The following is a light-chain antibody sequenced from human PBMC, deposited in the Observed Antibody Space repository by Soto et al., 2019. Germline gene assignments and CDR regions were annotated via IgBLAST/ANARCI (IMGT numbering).Light chain of an antibody. CDR2: AAS. V-gene: IGKV1-8*01. J-gene: IGKJ5*01. CDR1: QGISSY. Sequence: AIRMTQSPSSFSASTGDRVTITCRASQGISSYLAWYQQKPGKAPKLLIYAASTLQSGVPSRFSGSGSGTDFTLTISSLQPEDFATYYCQQSYATPSTFGQGTRLEIK. CDR3: QQSYATPST.